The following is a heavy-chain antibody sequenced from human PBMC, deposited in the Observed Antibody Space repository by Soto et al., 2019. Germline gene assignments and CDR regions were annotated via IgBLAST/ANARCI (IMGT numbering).Heavy chain of an antibody. CDR3: ARERAAAGILLGQSADYYYGMDV. V-gene: IGHV4-4*02. CDR2: IDHSGRT. CDR1: SVSVSGSYW. D-gene: IGHD6-13*01. J-gene: IGHJ6*02. Sequence: PSETLSLTCSVSSVSVSGSYWCAWVRQSPGKGLEWIGEIDHSGRTNYNPSLKSRVTMSLDYSKNQFSLNLRSVTAADTAVYYCARERAAAGILLGQSADYYYGMDVWGQGTTVTVSS.